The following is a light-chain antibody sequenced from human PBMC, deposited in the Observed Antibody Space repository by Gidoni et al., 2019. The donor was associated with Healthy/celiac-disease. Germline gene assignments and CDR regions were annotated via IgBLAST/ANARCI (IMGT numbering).Light chain of an antibody. V-gene: IGKV3-20*01. CDR3: QQYGSSLSIT. Sequence: VLTPSPGPLSLSPGERATLSCRASQSVSSSYLAWYQQKPGQAPRLLIYGASSRATGIPDRFSGSGSGTDFTLTISRLEPEDFAVYYCQQYGSSLSITFGQGTRLEIK. CDR2: GAS. J-gene: IGKJ5*01. CDR1: QSVSSSY.